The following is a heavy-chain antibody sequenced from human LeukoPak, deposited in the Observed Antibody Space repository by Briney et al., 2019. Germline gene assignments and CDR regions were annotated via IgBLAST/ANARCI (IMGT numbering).Heavy chain of an antibody. CDR2: IYSGGST. CDR1: GFTFSSYG. CDR3: ARLLWHAFDI. V-gene: IGHV3-66*01. J-gene: IGHJ3*02. D-gene: IGHD3-10*01. Sequence: GGSLRLSCAASGFTFSSYGMHWVRQAPGKGLEWVSVIYSGGSTYYADSVKGRFTISRDNSKNTLYLQMNSLRAEDTAVYYCARLLWHAFDIWGQGTMVTVSS.